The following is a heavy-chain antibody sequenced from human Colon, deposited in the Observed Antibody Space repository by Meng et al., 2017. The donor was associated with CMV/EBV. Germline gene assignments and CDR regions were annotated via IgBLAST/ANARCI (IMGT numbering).Heavy chain of an antibody. V-gene: IGHV4-4*07. CDR3: ATGSGDFDH. J-gene: IGHJ4*02. Sequence: QVQLQESGPGLVRPSETLSLTCSVSGAPISNFVWSWIRQSAGMRLEWIGRIQSDGNTYYNPSLKSRVTVSQDTSKNQISLRLRSVTAADTAVYYCATGSGDFDHWGQGTLVTVSS. D-gene: IGHD1-26*01. CDR1: GAPISNFV. CDR2: IQSDGNT.